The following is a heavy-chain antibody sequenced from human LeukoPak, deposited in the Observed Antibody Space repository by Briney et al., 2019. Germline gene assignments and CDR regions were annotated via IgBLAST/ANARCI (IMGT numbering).Heavy chain of an antibody. CDR2: VFDSPRI. CDR1: GDSNSTRNW. CDR3: ARHGPGSFIGRDAFDI. V-gene: IGHV4-4*01. J-gene: IGHJ3*02. Sequence: SGTLSLTCAVSGDSNSTRNWFSWVRQSPGKGLEWLGEVFDSPRINYNPSVKGRVTISVDKSRNQFSLELRSVTAADTAMYWCARHGPGSFIGRDAFDIWGRGTMVTVS. D-gene: IGHD3-10*01.